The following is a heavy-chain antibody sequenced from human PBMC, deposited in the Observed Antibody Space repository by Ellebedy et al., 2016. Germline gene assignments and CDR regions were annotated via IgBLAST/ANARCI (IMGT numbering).Heavy chain of an antibody. CDR3: ATRHYGGFDI. Sequence: GESLKISXAGSGFIFSSFAMHWVRQAPGKGLEWVSGISASGGTTYSADSVKGRFTISRDSPKNTLYLQMNSLRAEDTAVYYCATRHYGGFDIWGRGTMVTVSS. CDR2: ISASGGTT. CDR1: GFIFSSFA. J-gene: IGHJ3*02. V-gene: IGHV3-23*01. D-gene: IGHD4-23*01.